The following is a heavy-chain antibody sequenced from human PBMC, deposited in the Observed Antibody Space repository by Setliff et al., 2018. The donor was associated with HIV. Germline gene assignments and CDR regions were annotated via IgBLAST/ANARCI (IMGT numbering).Heavy chain of an antibody. CDR3: AFGLWFGELSRFDY. Sequence: GGSLRLSCAASGFTLSRYWMRWVRQAPGKGLEWVANIKEDGSEKYYLDSVKGRFTISRDNAKSSLYLQMNNQRAEDTAVYYCAFGLWFGELSRFDYWGQGILVTVS. V-gene: IGHV3-7*01. D-gene: IGHD3-10*01. J-gene: IGHJ4*02. CDR1: GFTLSRYW. CDR2: IKEDGSEK.